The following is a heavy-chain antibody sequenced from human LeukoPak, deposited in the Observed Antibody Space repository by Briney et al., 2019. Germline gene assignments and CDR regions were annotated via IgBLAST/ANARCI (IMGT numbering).Heavy chain of an antibody. Sequence: PGGSLRLSCAASGFTFDDYGMSWVRQAPGKGLEWVSGISWNGGSTGYADSVKDRFTISRDNAKSSLLLQMNSLRAEDTALYYCARARDYGGNAVFFDYWGQRTLVSVSS. CDR1: GFTFDDYG. V-gene: IGHV3-20*04. D-gene: IGHD4-23*01. CDR2: ISWNGGST. J-gene: IGHJ4*02. CDR3: ARARDYGGNAVFFDY.